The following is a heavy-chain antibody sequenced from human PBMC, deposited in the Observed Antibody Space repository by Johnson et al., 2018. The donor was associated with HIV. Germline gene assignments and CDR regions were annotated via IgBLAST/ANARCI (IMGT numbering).Heavy chain of an antibody. V-gene: IGHV3-30-3*01. Sequence: QVQLVESGGGVVQPGMSLRVSCAASGFTFSSYAMHWVRQAPGKGLEWVAVISYDGSNKYYADSVKGRFTISRDNSKNTLYLQMNSLRAGDTAVYYCARDGVAGTSGDIWGQGTMVTVSS. CDR1: GFTFSSYA. CDR2: ISYDGSNK. D-gene: IGHD6-19*01. CDR3: ARDGVAGTSGDI. J-gene: IGHJ3*02.